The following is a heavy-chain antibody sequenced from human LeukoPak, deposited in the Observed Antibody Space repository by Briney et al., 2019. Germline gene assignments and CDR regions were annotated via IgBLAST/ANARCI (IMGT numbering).Heavy chain of an antibody. CDR3: ARDGQYSSSAGDFDY. CDR2: ISGRGSST. D-gene: IGHD6-6*01. V-gene: IGHV3-23*01. CDR1: GFTFSSYA. J-gene: IGHJ4*02. Sequence: GGSLRLSCAASGFTFSSYAMTWVRQAPGKGLEWVSGISGRGSSTYYADSMKGRFTISRDNSKNTLYLQMNSLRAEDTAIYYCARDGQYSSSAGDFDYWGQGTLVTVSS.